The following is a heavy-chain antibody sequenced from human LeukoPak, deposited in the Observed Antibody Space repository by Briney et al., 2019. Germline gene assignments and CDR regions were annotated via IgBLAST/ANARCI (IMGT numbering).Heavy chain of an antibody. Sequence: SETLSLTCTVSGGSISSSSYYWGWIRQPPGKGLEWIGSIYYSGSTFYNPSLKSRVTISVDTSKNQFSLKLSSVTAADTAVYYCARSPLWVHDYWGQGTLVTVSS. CDR1: GGSISSSSYY. V-gene: IGHV4-39*01. J-gene: IGHJ4*02. CDR3: ARSPLWVHDY. D-gene: IGHD3-16*01. CDR2: IYYSGST.